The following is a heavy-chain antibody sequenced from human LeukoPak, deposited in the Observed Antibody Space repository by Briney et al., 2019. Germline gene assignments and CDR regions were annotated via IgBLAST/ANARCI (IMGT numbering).Heavy chain of an antibody. CDR3: AKDRGITMIVGSFDP. D-gene: IGHD3-22*01. J-gene: IGHJ5*02. CDR1: GFTFSNYC. CDR2: ISGSGDST. Sequence: QSGGSLRLSCAASGFTFSNYCVTWVRQAPGKALEWVSSISGSGDSTYYADSVKGRFTISRDNSKNTLYLQMNSLRAEDTAVYYCAKDRGITMIVGSFDPWGQGTLVTVSS. V-gene: IGHV3-23*01.